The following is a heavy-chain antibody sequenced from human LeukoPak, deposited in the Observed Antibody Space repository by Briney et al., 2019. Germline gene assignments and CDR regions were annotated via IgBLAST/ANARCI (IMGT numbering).Heavy chain of an antibody. CDR1: GGSVSSGSYY. CDR2: IYYSGST. D-gene: IGHD1-26*01. J-gene: IGHJ5*01. Sequence: SETLSPTCTVSGGSVSSGSYYWSWIRQPPGKGLEWIGYIYYSGSTNYNPSLESRVTISLNTSKSQFSLRLRSVTAADTAVYYCAQSRSWYRFDWFDSWGQGTLVTVSS. CDR3: AQSRSWYRFDWFDS. V-gene: IGHV4-61*01.